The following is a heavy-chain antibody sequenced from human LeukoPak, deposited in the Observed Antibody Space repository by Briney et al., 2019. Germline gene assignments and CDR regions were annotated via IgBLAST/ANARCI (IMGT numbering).Heavy chain of an antibody. J-gene: IGHJ4*02. V-gene: IGHV3-9*03. CDR1: GFTFDDYA. CDR3: AKATGFTGSYLSGYFDH. CDR2: ISWNSGSI. Sequence: PGGSLRLSCAASGFTFDDYAMHWVRQAPGKGLEWVSGISWNSGSIGYADSVKGRFTISRDNAKNSLYLQMNSLRAEDMALYYCAKATGFTGSYLSGYFDHWGQGTLVTVSS. D-gene: IGHD3-10*01.